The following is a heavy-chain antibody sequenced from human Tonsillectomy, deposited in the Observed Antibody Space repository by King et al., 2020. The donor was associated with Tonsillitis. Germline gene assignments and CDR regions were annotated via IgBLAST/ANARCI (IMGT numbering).Heavy chain of an antibody. CDR1: GGSISSSYY. J-gene: IGHJ4*02. D-gene: IGHD3-9*01. Sequence: QLQESGPGLVKPSETLSLTCSVSGGSISSSYYWGWIRQPPGKGLEWIGSIYYSGSTYYSPSLKSRVTISVHTSKNQFSLKLSSMTAADTAVYYCARRPYDILTGGFDYWGQGTLVTVSS. CDR2: IYYSGST. V-gene: IGHV4-39*01. CDR3: ARRPYDILTGGFDY.